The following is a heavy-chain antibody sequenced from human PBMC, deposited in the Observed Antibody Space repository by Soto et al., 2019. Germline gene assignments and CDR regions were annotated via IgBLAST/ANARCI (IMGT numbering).Heavy chain of an antibody. CDR3: AKVYMVRGKSDAFHI. CDR2: ISYDGSNK. CDR1: GFTFSSYG. Sequence: QVQLVESGGGVVQPGRCLRLSCAASGFTFSSYGMHWVRQAPGKGLEWVAVISYDGSNKYYADSVKGRFTISRDNSKNTLYLQMNGLRAEDTAVYYCAKVYMVRGKSDAFHIWGQGTMVTVSS. J-gene: IGHJ3*02. D-gene: IGHD3-10*01. V-gene: IGHV3-30*18.